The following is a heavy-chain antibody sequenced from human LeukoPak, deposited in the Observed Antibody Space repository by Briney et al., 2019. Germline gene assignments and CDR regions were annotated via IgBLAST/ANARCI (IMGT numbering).Heavy chain of an antibody. CDR1: GGSISSYY. CDR3: ARRGYSSSFDNWFDP. V-gene: IGHV4-59*08. J-gene: IGHJ5*02. Sequence: PSETLSLTCTVSGGSISSYYRSWIRQPPGKGLEWIGYIYYSRSTNYNPSLKSRVTISVDTSKNQFSLKLSSVTAADTAVYYCARRGYSSSFDNWFDPWGQGTLVTVSS. D-gene: IGHD6-6*01. CDR2: IYYSRST.